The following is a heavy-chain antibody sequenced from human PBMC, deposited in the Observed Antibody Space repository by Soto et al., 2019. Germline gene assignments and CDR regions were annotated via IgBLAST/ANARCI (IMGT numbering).Heavy chain of an antibody. D-gene: IGHD5-12*01. CDR2: IKRDGSEK. J-gene: IGHJ4*02. CDR1: GFTISSYW. V-gene: IGHV3-7*01. Sequence: EVQLVESGGGLVQPGGYLRLSCAASGFTISSYWMSWVRQAPGKGLEWVANIKRDGSEKYYVDSVKGRFTISRDNAKNSLYLQMNSLRAEDTAVYYCVRNSGYDSLLLYYFDYWGQGTLVTVSS. CDR3: VRNSGYDSLLLYYFDY.